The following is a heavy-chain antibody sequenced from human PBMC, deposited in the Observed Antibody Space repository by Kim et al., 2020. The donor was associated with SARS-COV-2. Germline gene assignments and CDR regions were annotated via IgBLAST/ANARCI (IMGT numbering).Heavy chain of an antibody. CDR3: ASGSGPRVVVGP. D-gene: IGHD2-2*01. J-gene: IGHJ5*02. V-gene: IGHV4-39*07. CDR1: GGSISSSSYY. Sequence: SETLSLTCTVSGGSISSSSYYWGWIRQPPGKGLEWIGSIYYSGSTYYNPSLKSRVTISVDTSKNQFSLKLSSVTAADTAVYYCASGSGPRVVVGPWGQGTLVTVSS. CDR2: IYYSGST.